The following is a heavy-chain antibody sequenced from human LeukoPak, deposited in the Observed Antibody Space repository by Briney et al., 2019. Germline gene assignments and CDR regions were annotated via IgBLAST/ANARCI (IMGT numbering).Heavy chain of an antibody. Sequence: PSETLSLTCTVSGGSISSYYWSWIRQPPRKGLEWIGYIYYSGSTNYNPSLQTRVSISVGTSKNQFSLKLSSVTAADTAVYYCAREKFQSRYSGSYGHFDYWGQGTLVTVSS. J-gene: IGHJ4*02. V-gene: IGHV4-59*01. CDR2: IYYSGST. CDR3: AREKFQSRYSGSYGHFDY. CDR1: GGSISSYY. D-gene: IGHD1-26*01.